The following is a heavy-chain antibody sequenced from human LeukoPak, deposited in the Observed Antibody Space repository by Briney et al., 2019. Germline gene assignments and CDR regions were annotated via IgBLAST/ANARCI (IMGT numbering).Heavy chain of an antibody. CDR3: ARIYSGSHYS. Sequence: GGSLRLSCAVSGFIVNTYYMSWVCQAPGKGLEWVSIIYSDGSTYYADSVKGRFTISRDTSKNTLFLQMNSLRAEDTAVYYCARIYSGSHYSWGQGTLVTISS. D-gene: IGHD1-26*01. CDR2: IYSDGST. CDR1: GFIVNTYY. V-gene: IGHV3-53*01. J-gene: IGHJ4*02.